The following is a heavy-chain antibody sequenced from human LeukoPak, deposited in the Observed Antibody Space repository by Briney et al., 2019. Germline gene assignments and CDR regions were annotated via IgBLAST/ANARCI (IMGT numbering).Heavy chain of an antibody. D-gene: IGHD3-16*01. V-gene: IGHV4-59*01. CDR1: GGSISSYY. CDR3: ARGGVLKSVDY. J-gene: IGHJ4*02. Sequence: TSETLSLTCTVSGGSISSYYWSWIRQPPGKGLEWIGYIYYSGSTNYNPSLKSRVTISVDTSKNQFSLKLSSVTAADTAVYYCARGGVLKSVDYWGQGTLVAVSS. CDR2: IYYSGST.